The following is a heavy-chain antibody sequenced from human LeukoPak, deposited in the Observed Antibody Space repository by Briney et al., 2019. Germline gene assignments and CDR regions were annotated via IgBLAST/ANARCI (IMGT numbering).Heavy chain of an antibody. CDR3: ARGGSRDGYSTDY. D-gene: IGHD5-24*01. V-gene: IGHV4-39*07. Sequence: PSETLSLTCNVSGASVSSGSYYWSWIRQPPGKGLEWIGEINHSGSTNYNPSLKSRVTISVDTSKNQFSLKLSSVTAADTAVYYCARGGSRDGYSTDYWGQGTLVTVSS. J-gene: IGHJ4*02. CDR2: INHSGST. CDR1: GASVSSGSYY.